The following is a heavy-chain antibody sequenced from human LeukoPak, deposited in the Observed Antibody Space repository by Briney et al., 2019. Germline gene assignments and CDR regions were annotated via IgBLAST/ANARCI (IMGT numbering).Heavy chain of an antibody. CDR2: ISGSGGST. Sequence: GFLRLSCAASGFTFSHYGVHWVRQAPGKGLEWVSAISGSGGSTYYADSVKGRFTISRDNSKNTLYLQMNSLRAEDTAVYYCAKGRGRYYYDSSGYRFDYWGQGTLVTVSS. CDR1: GFTFSHYG. D-gene: IGHD3-22*01. J-gene: IGHJ4*02. CDR3: AKGRGRYYYDSSGYRFDY. V-gene: IGHV3-23*01.